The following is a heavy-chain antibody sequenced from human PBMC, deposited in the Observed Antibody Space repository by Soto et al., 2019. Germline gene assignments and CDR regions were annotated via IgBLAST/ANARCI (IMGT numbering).Heavy chain of an antibody. CDR1: GFSFSVSA. Sequence: GGSLRLSCAASGFSFSVSAMHWVRQASGKGLEWVGRIRSKPNNYATEYAASVKGRFTISRDDSKNTAYLQMNNLKTEDTAVYYCTRHLVDVSGQGTTVTVSS. J-gene: IGHJ6*02. CDR2: IRSKPNNYAT. V-gene: IGHV3-73*01. CDR3: TRHLVDV.